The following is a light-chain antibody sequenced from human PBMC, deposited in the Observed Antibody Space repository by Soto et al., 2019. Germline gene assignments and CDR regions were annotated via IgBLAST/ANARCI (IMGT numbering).Light chain of an antibody. CDR1: QSVSLS. CDR3: QQCVIWPLFT. Sequence: EIFLTQSPATLSVSLGHSATVSCRASQSVSLSLAWYQKRPGQPPRLLIYGASTRATDVPARFSGSGSGTDFTLTISSLQSEDFAVYYCQQCVIWPLFTFGPGTKVDIK. CDR2: GAS. J-gene: IGKJ3*01. V-gene: IGKV3-15*01.